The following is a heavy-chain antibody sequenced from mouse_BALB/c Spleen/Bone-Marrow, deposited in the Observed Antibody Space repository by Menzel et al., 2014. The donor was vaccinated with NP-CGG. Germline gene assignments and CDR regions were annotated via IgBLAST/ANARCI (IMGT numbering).Heavy chain of an antibody. CDR1: GFTFSNYW. D-gene: IGHD2-1*01. V-gene: IGHV6-6*02. CDR2: IRLKSNNYAT. CDR3: VTYFDY. J-gene: IGHJ2*01. Sequence: DVKLVESGGGLVQPGGSMKLSCVASGFTFSNYWMNWVRQSPEKGLEWIAEIRLKSNNYATQYAESVKGRFAISRDDSKSSVYLQMNNLRAEDSGIYYFVTYFDYWGQGTTLTVSS.